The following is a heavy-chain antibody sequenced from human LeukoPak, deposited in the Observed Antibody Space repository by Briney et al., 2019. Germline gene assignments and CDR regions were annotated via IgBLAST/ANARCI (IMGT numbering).Heavy chain of an antibody. Sequence: GGSLRLSCAASGFTFSSYVMHWVRQAPGKGLEWVAIISYDGSNEYYADSVKGRFTISRDNSKNTLYLQMNSLRAADTAVYYCAKLSRYCTNGVCYGGNWFDPWGQGTLVTVSS. J-gene: IGHJ5*02. CDR3: AKLSRYCTNGVCYGGNWFDP. D-gene: IGHD2-8*01. CDR2: ISYDGSNE. CDR1: GFTFSSYV. V-gene: IGHV3-30*04.